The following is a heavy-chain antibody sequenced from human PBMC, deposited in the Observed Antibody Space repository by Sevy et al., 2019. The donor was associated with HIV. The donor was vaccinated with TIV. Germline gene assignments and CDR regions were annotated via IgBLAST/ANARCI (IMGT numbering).Heavy chain of an antibody. CDR3: ATRRGHLSFDY. Sequence: SETLSLTCVVYTGSFSGYYWSWIRQPPGKGLEWIGEINHSGSTNYNPSLKSRVTISADTSKNQFSLKLSSVTVADTAVYYCATRRGHLSFDYWGQGTLVTVSS. V-gene: IGHV4-34*01. J-gene: IGHJ4*02. CDR1: TGSFSGYY. CDR2: INHSGST.